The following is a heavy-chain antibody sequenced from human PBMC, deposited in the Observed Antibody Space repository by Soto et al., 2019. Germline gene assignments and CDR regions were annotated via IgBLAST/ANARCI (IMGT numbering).Heavy chain of an antibody. V-gene: IGHV3-15*01. Sequence: GGSLRLSCAASGFTFSNAWMSWVRQAPGKGLEWVGRIKSKTDGGTTDYAAPVKGRFTISRDDSKNTLYLQMNSLKTEDTAVYYCTTDEYSGWQQLVRIFDYWGQGTLVTVSS. CDR1: GFTFSNAW. J-gene: IGHJ4*02. CDR3: TTDEYSGWQQLVRIFDY. D-gene: IGHD6-13*01. CDR2: IKSKTDGGTT.